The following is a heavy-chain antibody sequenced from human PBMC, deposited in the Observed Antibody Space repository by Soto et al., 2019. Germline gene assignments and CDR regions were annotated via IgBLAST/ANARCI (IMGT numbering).Heavy chain of an antibody. D-gene: IGHD3-22*01. CDR2: IILPFGTP. CDR1: GGTFSNYA. Sequence: QVRLVQSGAEVKKPGSSVKVSCKASGGTFSNYAISWVRQAPGQGLEWMGVIILPFGTPNYAQKFQGSVTISADESMTTFYMEVSGLRSEDTAVYCWARGPDYEGYFDYWGRGTLVTVSS. CDR3: ARGPDYEGYFDY. J-gene: IGHJ4*02. V-gene: IGHV1-69*12.